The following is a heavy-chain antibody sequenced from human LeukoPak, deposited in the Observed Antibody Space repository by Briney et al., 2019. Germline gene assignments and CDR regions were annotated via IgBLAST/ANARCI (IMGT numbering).Heavy chain of an antibody. D-gene: IGHD1-14*01. CDR2: MNPNSGNT. CDR3: ARRRRTTRAFDI. J-gene: IGHJ3*02. CDR1: GYTLTRYY. Sequence: ASVKVSCKASGYTLTRYYINWVRQATGQGLAWMGWMNPNSGNTGYAQKFQGRVTMTRNTSISTAYMELSSLRSEDTAVYYCARRRRTTRAFDIWGQGTMVTVSS. V-gene: IGHV1-8*01.